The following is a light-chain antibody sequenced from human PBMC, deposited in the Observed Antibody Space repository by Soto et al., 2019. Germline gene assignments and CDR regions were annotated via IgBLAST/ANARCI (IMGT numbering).Light chain of an antibody. Sequence: DIVMTQSPDSLAVSLGERATINFKSIHIVLYSSNNKNHLAWYQQKPGQPPKLVIYWASTRESGVPDRFSGSGSGTDFTLTISSLQAEDVAVYYCYQYFSTPLTFGGGTKVDNK. CDR3: YQYFSTPLT. J-gene: IGKJ4*01. CDR1: HIVLYSSNNKNH. CDR2: WAS. V-gene: IGKV4-1*01.